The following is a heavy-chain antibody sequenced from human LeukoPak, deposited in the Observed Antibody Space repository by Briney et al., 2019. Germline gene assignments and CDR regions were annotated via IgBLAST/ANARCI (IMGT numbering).Heavy chain of an antibody. CDR1: GYTFTSYD. J-gene: IGHJ4*02. Sequence: ASVKVSCKASGYTFTSYDINWVRQAPGQGLEWMGIINPSGGSTSYAQKFQGRVTMTRDTSTSTVYMELSSLRSEDTAVYYCARGLTKIYDSSGYYDSNFDYWGQGTLVTVSS. CDR3: ARGLTKIYDSSGYYDSNFDY. V-gene: IGHV1-46*01. CDR2: INPSGGST. D-gene: IGHD3-22*01.